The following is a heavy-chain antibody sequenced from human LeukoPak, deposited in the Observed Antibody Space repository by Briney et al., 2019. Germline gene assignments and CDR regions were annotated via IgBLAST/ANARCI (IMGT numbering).Heavy chain of an antibody. Sequence: GSLRLSCAASGFTFSSYAMSWVRQAPGKGLEWVAVISYDGSNKYYADSVKGRFTISRDNSKNTLYLQMNSLRAEDTAVYYCAKDWLGYWGQGTLVTVSS. V-gene: IGHV3-30*18. D-gene: IGHD6-19*01. J-gene: IGHJ4*02. CDR1: GFTFSSYA. CDR2: ISYDGSNK. CDR3: AKDWLGY.